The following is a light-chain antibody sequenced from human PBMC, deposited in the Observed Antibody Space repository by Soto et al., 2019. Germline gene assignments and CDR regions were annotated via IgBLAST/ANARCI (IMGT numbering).Light chain of an antibody. CDR3: HQGHEMPVT. CDR2: TIS. Sequence: DIQLTQSPSSLSASVGDRVSITCRASQTISSYLNWFQQKPGEAPNLLIYTISTLQSGVPSRFSASGSGTDFTLTISNVQPEDFATYYCHQGHEMPVTFGQGTRLEI. CDR1: QTISSY. V-gene: IGKV1-39*01. J-gene: IGKJ5*01.